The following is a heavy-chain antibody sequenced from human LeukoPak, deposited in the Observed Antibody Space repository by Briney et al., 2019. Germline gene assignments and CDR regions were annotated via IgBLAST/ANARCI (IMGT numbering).Heavy chain of an antibody. J-gene: IGHJ4*02. D-gene: IGHD3-16*02. CDR1: GFTFSSYA. CDR3: AREDTYRFDY. CDR2: ISYDGSNK. Sequence: GGSLRLSCTASGFTFSSYAMHWVRQAPGKGLEWVAVISYDGSNKYYADSVKGRFTISRDNSKNTLYLQMNSLRAEDTAVYYCAREDTYRFDYWGQGTLVTVSS. V-gene: IGHV3-30*04.